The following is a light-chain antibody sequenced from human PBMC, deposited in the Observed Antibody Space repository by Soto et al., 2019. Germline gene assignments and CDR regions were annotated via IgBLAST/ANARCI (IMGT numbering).Light chain of an antibody. CDR2: KAS. CDR1: QSISGW. Sequence: IQVTRSPITLSASVGHRVAITCLASQSISGWLACYQRKPERAPMLLIYKASTLQSAVPSRFSGSGSGTEFTLTISSLQPDDFATYYCQQYNSYQYTFGQGT. V-gene: IGKV1-5*03. J-gene: IGKJ2*01. CDR3: QQYNSYQYT.